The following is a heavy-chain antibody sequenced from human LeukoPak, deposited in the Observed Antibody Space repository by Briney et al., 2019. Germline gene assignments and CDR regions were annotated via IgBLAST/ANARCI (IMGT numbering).Heavy chain of an antibody. Sequence: ASVKVSCKASEYTFTGYYMHWVRQAPGQGLEWMGWINPNSGGTNYAQKFQGRVTMTRDTSISTAYMELSRLRSDDTAVYYCARVGGSYSYYYMDVWGKGTTVTVSS. D-gene: IGHD1-26*01. J-gene: IGHJ6*03. V-gene: IGHV1-2*02. CDR2: INPNSGGT. CDR1: EYTFTGYY. CDR3: ARVGGSYSYYYMDV.